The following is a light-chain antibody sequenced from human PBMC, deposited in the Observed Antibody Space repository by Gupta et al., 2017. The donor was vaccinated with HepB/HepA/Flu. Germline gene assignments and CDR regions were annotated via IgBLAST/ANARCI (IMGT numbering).Light chain of an antibody. V-gene: IGKV2-30*01. CDR2: KVT. J-gene: IGKJ1*01. CDR3: MQGTHWPRS. Sequence: VVWPQPQISLPVTRGQPASSTCRSSQSLVYSDGNTYVNWIQQRQGQSPRRLNYKVTNRDSVVPGRCGGRCAGTYFTLKISMEEAEDVGVYYRMQGTHWPRSFGHGTKVEIK. CDR1: QSLVYSDGNTY.